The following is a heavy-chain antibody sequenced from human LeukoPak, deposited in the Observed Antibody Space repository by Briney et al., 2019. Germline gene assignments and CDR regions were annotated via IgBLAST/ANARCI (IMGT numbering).Heavy chain of an antibody. J-gene: IGHJ4*02. V-gene: IGHV3-33*01. D-gene: IGHD6-19*01. Sequence: GGSLRLSCAASGFTFSSYGMHWVRQAPGKGLEWVAVIWYDGSNKYYADSVKGRFTISRDNSKNTLYLQMNSLRAEDTAVYYCARAGGRGWYFDYFDYWGQGTLVTVSS. CDR3: ARAGGRGWYFDYFDY. CDR1: GFTFSSYG. CDR2: IWYDGSNK.